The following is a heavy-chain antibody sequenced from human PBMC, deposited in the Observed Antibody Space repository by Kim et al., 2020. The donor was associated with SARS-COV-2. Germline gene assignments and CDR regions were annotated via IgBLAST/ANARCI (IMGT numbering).Heavy chain of an antibody. Sequence: SETLSLTCTVSGGSVSSGSYYWSWIRQPPGKGLEWIGYIYYTGSTNYNPSLKSRVTITVETSKNQFTLKPRSVTAADTAVYYCARDDSSGNYYGYWGQGTLVTVSS. D-gene: IGHD3-22*01. CDR1: GGSVSSGSYY. CDR3: ARDDSSGNYYGY. CDR2: IYYTGST. J-gene: IGHJ4*02. V-gene: IGHV4-61*01.